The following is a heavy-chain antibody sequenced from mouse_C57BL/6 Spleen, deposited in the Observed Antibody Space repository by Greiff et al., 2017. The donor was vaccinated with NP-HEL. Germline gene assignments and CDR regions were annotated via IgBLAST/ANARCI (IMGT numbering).Heavy chain of an antibody. V-gene: IGHV1-69*01. J-gene: IGHJ1*03. D-gene: IGHD1-1*01. Sequence: QVQLQQPGAELVMPGASVKLSCKASGYTFTSYWMHWVKQRPGQGLEWIGEIDPSDSYTNYNQKFKGKSTLTVDKSSSTAYMQLSRLTSEDSAVYYCARGYNYGSSYLYFGGWGTGGTGSVSS. CDR1: GYTFTSYW. CDR2: IDPSDSYT. CDR3: ARGYNYGSSYLYFGG.